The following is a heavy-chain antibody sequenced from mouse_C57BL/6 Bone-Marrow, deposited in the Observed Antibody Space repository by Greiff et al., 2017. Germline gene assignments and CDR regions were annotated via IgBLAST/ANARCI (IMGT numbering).Heavy chain of an antibody. J-gene: IGHJ4*01. CDR2: INYDGSST. CDR3: ARDQGAMDY. V-gene: IGHV5-16*01. Sequence: EVKLMESEGGLVQPGSSMKLSCTASGFTFSDYYMAWVRQVPEKGLEWVANINYDGSSTYYLDSLKSRFIISGDNAKNILYLQMSSLKSEDTATYYCARDQGAMDYWGQGTSVTVSS. D-gene: IGHD3-2*02. CDR1: GFTFSDYY.